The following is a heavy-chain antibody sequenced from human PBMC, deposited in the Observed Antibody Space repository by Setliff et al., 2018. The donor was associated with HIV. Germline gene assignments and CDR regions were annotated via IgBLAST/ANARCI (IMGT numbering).Heavy chain of an antibody. D-gene: IGHD6-19*01. CDR3: ARLEVAGAYSYYYMDV. Sequence: PGESLKISCKVSAYSSTTSWITWVRQMPGKGLEWMGRIAPRDSYTVYSPSFEGHVTISFDKSVSTAYLQWSSLKASDTAMYYCARLEVAGAYSYYYMDVWGKGTTVTVTS. CDR2: IAPRDSYT. J-gene: IGHJ6*03. V-gene: IGHV5-10-1*01. CDR1: AYSSTTSW.